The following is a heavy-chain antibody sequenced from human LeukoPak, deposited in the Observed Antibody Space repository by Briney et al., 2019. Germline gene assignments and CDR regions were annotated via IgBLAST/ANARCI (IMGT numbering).Heavy chain of an antibody. CDR2: IKQDGSEK. CDR3: ARMGYYYESSGWEAY. CDR1: GFTFSSYW. J-gene: IGHJ4*02. Sequence: PGGSLRLSCAASGFTFSSYWMSWVRQAPGKGLEWVANIKQDGSEKYYVDSVKGRFTISRDNAKNSLYLQMNSLRAEDTAVYYCARMGYYYESSGWEAYWGQGTLVTVSS. V-gene: IGHV3-7*01. D-gene: IGHD3-22*01.